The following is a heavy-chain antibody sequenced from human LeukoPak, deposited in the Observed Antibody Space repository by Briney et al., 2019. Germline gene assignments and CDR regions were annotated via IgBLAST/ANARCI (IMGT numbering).Heavy chain of an antibody. CDR3: ASVTLRCSGGSCYEMDV. J-gene: IGHJ6*04. CDR2: IIPLFGTP. D-gene: IGHD2-15*01. V-gene: IGHV1-69*06. CDR1: GGTFSSYT. Sequence: SVKVSCKASGGTFSSYTISWVRQAPGQGLEWMGGIIPLFGTPDYAQKFQGRVTITADKSTSTAYMELSSLRSEDTAVYYCASVTLRCSGGSCYEMDVWGKGTTVTVSS.